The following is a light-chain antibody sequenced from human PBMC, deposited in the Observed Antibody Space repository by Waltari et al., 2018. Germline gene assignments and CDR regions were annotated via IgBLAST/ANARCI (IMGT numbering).Light chain of an antibody. CDR3: QHYGNSVT. V-gene: IGKV3-20*01. Sequence: EIELTQSPGALFLSPGERATLSCRANQSLSTAQLAWYKQRPGQAPSLVIHGASNRASGIPERFSGSGSGTVFTLTITRLEPEDFAVYYCQHYGNSVTFGGGTKVEIK. J-gene: IGKJ4*01. CDR2: GAS. CDR1: QSLSTAQ.